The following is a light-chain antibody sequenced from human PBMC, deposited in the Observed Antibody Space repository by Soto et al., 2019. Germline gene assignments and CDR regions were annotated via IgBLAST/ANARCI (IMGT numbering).Light chain of an antibody. J-gene: IGKJ5*01. CDR3: QQSSTSPT. CDR1: HAISDVY. V-gene: IGKV3-20*01. CDR2: GAS. Sequence: EVVLTQSPGTLSLSPGERATLSCRASHAISDVYLDWYQQKPGQAPRLLIYGASNRATGIPDRFSGSGSWTDFPLTIDRLEPEDFAVYYCQQSSTSPTFGQGTRLDMK.